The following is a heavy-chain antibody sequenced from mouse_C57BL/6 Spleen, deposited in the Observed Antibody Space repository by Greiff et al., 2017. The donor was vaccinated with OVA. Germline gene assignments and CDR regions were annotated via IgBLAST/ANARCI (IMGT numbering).Heavy chain of an antibody. CDR1: GYTFTDYN. CDR3: ARGDYGSSWFAY. V-gene: IGHV1-22*01. J-gene: IGHJ3*01. D-gene: IGHD1-1*01. Sequence: EVQLKESGPELVKPGASVKMSCKASGYTFTDYNMHWVKQSHGKSLEWIGYINPNNGGTSYNQKFKGKATLTVNKSSSTAYMELRSLTSEDSAVYYCARGDYGSSWFAYWGQGTLVTVSA. CDR2: INPNNGGT.